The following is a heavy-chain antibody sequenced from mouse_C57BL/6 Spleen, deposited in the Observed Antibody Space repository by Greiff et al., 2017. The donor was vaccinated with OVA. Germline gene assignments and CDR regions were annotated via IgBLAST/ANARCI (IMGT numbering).Heavy chain of an antibody. CDR2: IDPSDSET. CDR1: GYTFTSYW. Sequence: QVQLQQPGAELVRPGSSVKLSCKASGYTFTSYWMHWVKQRPIQGLEWIGNIDPSDSETHYNQKFKDKATLTVDKSSSTAYMQLSSLTSEDSAVHYCARGNYYGSSYGGYFDYWGQGTTLTVSS. V-gene: IGHV1-52*01. CDR3: ARGNYYGSSYGGYFDY. D-gene: IGHD1-1*01. J-gene: IGHJ2*01.